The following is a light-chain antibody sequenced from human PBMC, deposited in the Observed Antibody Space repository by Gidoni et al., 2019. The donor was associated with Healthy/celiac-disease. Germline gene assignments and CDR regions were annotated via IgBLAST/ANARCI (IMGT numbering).Light chain of an antibody. V-gene: IGKV1-39*01. Sequence: DIQMTQSPPSLAASVGDRVTITRRASQSISSYLNWYQQKPGKAPKPLIYAASSLQSGVPSRFSGSGSGTDFTLTISSLQPEDFATYYCQQSYSTPWTFGQGTKVEIK. J-gene: IGKJ1*01. CDR2: AAS. CDR3: QQSYSTPWT. CDR1: QSISSY.